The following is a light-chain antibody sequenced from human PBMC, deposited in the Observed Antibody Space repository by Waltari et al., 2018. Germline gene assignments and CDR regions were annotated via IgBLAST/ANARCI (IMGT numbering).Light chain of an antibody. Sequence: QSALTQPASVSGSPGQSIAISCTGTSSDVGAYDSVSWYQQHPGKAPKLVCYEVSNRPAGVSNLFSGSRSGNTASLTISGLQAEDEADYYCCSYTSSSVSYVFGTGTRVTVL. J-gene: IGLJ1*01. V-gene: IGLV2-14*01. CDR3: CSYTSSSVSYV. CDR2: EVS. CDR1: SSDVGAYDS.